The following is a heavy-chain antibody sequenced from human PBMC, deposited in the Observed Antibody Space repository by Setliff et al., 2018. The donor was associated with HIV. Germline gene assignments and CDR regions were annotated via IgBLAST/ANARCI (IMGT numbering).Heavy chain of an antibody. V-gene: IGHV1-46*01. Sequence: ASVKVSCKASGYTFTSYYMHWVRQAPGQGLEWMGIINPSGGSTSYAQKFQGRVTMTTDTSTSTAYMELRSLRSDDTAVYYCARDGWRHVLHGNYYYYFMDVWGKGTTVTVS. CDR2: INPSGGST. CDR3: ARDGWRHVLHGNYYYYFMDV. J-gene: IGHJ6*03. D-gene: IGHD2-8*01. CDR1: GYTFTSYY.